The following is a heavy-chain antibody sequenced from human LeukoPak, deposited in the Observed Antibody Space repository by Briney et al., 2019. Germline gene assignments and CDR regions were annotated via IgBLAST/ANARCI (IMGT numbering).Heavy chain of an antibody. CDR3: GRGTIAVVAADLRTDQ. CDR2: INPNSGGT. J-gene: IGHJ4*02. D-gene: IGHD2-15*01. CDR1: GYTFTGYY. Sequence: ASVKVSCKASGYTFTGYYIHWVRQAPGQGLEWMAWINPNSGGTNSAQKFQGRVTMTRDTSISTAYMELSSLTFDDTAVYYCGRGTIAVVAADLRTDQWGQGTLVIVSS. V-gene: IGHV1-2*02.